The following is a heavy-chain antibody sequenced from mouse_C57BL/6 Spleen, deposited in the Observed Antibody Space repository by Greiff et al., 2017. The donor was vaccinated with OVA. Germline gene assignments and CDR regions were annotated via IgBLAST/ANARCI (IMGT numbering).Heavy chain of an antibody. CDR1: GYTFTSYW. J-gene: IGHJ2*01. CDR2: INPTSGYT. Sequence: QVQLQQSGAELARPGASVKLSCKASGYTFTSYWMHWVKQRPGQGLEWIGYINPTSGYTNYNQKFKGKATLSADKSSSTAYMQLSSLTYEDSAVYYCARSGDSHYFDYWGQGTTLTVSS. CDR3: ARSGDSHYFDY. D-gene: IGHD3-1*01. V-gene: IGHV1-7*01.